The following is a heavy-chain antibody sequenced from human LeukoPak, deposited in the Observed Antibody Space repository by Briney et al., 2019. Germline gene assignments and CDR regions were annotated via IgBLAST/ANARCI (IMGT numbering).Heavy chain of an antibody. V-gene: IGHV3-7*03. J-gene: IGHJ6*02. CDR2: INHNGNVN. Sequence: GGSLRLSCAASGFTFSSYWMNWARQAPGKGLEWVASINHNGNVNYYVDSVKGRFTISRDNAKNSLYLQTSNLRAEDTAVYFCARGGGLDVWGQGATVTVSS. CDR3: ARGGGLDV. CDR1: GFTFSSYW. D-gene: IGHD3-16*01.